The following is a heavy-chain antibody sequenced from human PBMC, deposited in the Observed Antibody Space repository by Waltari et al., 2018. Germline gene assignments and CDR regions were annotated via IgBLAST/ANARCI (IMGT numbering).Heavy chain of an antibody. V-gene: IGHV1-8*01. CDR3: ARGSLRVVIIRRDYYYGMDV. D-gene: IGHD3-3*01. J-gene: IGHJ6*02. Sequence: QVQLVQSGAEVKKPGASVKVSCKASGYTFTSYDINWVRQATGQGLEWMGWMNPNSGNTGYAQKFQGRVTMTRNTSISTAYMELSSLRSEDTAVYYCARGSLRVVIIRRDYYYGMDVWGQGTTVTVSS. CDR1: GYTFTSYD. CDR2: MNPNSGNT.